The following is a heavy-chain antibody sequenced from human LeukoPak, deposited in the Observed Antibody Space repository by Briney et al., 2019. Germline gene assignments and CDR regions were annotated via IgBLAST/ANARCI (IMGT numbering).Heavy chain of an antibody. CDR2: IYYSGST. J-gene: IGHJ5*02. CDR3: ARDRYIYGSDDRWFDP. V-gene: IGHV4-59*01. CDR1: GGSFSGYY. Sequence: SETLSLTCAVYGGSFSGYYWSWIRQPPGKGLEWIGYIYYSGSTNYNPSLKSRVTISVDTSKNQFSLKLSSVTAADTAVYYCARDRYIYGSDDRWFDPWGQGTLVTVSS. D-gene: IGHD5-18*01.